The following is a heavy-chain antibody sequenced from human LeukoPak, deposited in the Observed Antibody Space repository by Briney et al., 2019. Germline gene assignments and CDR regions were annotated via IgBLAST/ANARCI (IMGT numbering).Heavy chain of an antibody. CDR1: GGSISSSSYY. J-gene: IGHJ3*02. D-gene: IGHD6-13*01. CDR3: ARDLGIAAAPRNAFDI. V-gene: IGHV4-39*02. Sequence: SETLSLTCTVSGGSISSSSYYWAWIRQPPGKGLEWIGTIYYSGSTYYSPSLKSRVTISVDTSNNQFSLKLTSVTAADTAVYYCARDLGIAAAPRNAFDIWGQGTMVTVSS. CDR2: IYYSGST.